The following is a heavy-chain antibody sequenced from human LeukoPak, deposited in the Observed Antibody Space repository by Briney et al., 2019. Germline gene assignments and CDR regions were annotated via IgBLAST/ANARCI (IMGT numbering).Heavy chain of an antibody. CDR3: ARVGTPGRLHLGPYYYYMDV. D-gene: IGHD5-12*01. CDR1: GFTFDDYG. CDR2: INWNGNGT. J-gene: IGHJ6*03. Sequence: PGGSLRLSCVTSGFTFDDYGFTWVRQAPGKGLEWVSGINWNGNGTGYADFVKGRFTISRDNSKNTLYLQMNSLRAEDTAVYYCARVGTPGRLHLGPYYYYMDVWGKGTTVTVSS. V-gene: IGHV3-20*04.